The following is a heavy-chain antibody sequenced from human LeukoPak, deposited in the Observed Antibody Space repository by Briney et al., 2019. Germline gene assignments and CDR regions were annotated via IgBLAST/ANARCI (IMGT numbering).Heavy chain of an antibody. J-gene: IGHJ5*02. Sequence: ASVKVSCKASGYTFTGYYMHWVRQAPGQGLEWMGWINPNSGGTNYAQKFQGRVTMTRDTSISTAYMELSRLRSDDTAAYYCARDGYCSSTSCLSWFDPWGQGTLVTVSS. CDR2: INPNSGGT. CDR1: GYTFTGYY. CDR3: ARDGYCSSTSCLSWFDP. V-gene: IGHV1-2*02. D-gene: IGHD2-2*01.